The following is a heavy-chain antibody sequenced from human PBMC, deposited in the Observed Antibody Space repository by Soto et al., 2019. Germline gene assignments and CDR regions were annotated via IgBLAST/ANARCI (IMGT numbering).Heavy chain of an antibody. CDR1: GFTFSSYD. J-gene: IGHJ4*02. V-gene: IGHV3-33*01. CDR3: ARDPFYSNNSQREITSPDY. CDR2: IWYDGSNK. D-gene: IGHD6-13*01. Sequence: GGSLRLSCAASGFTFSSYDIHWVRQAPGKGLEWVAVIWYDGSNKYYADSVKGRFTISRDNSKNMLYLQMNSLRAEDTAVYYCARDPFYSNNSQREITSPDYWGQGTLVTVSS.